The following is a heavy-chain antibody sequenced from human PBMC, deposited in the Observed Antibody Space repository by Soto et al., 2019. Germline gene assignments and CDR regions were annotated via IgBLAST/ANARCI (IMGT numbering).Heavy chain of an antibody. CDR3: ARDRMKGVTATVFDY. V-gene: IGHV1-3*01. J-gene: IGHJ4*02. CDR2: INAGNGNT. CDR1: GYTFTSYA. Sequence: ASVKVSCKASGYTFTSYAMHWVRQAPGQRLEWMGWINAGNGNTKYSQEFQGRVTITRDTSASTAYMELSSLRSEDTAVYYCARDRMKGVTATVFDYWGQGTLVTVSS. D-gene: IGHD2-21*02.